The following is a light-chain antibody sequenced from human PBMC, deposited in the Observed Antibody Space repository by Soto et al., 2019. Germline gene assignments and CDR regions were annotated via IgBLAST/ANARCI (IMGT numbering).Light chain of an antibody. Sequence: EVVMTQSPATLSVSPGEGVTLSCRANQGIGDSLAWYQHKPGQAPRLLISGVSTGATGVPPRFSGSGSGTEFTLTVDSLQPEDIAVYYCQQYYNWPVTFGGGTKVDIK. CDR3: QQYYNWPVT. CDR2: GVS. CDR1: QGIGDS. V-gene: IGKV3-15*01. J-gene: IGKJ4*01.